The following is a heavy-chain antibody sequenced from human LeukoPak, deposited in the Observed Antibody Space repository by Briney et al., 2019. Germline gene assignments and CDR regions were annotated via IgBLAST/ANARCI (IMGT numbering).Heavy chain of an antibody. D-gene: IGHD1-26*01. CDR2: INPNSGGT. Sequence: ASVKVSCKASGYTFTGYYLHWVRQAPGQGLEWMGWINPNSGGTNYAQKFQGRVTMTRDTSISTVYMELSRLRSDDTAVYYCARDRLWEVGATPYFAYWGQGTLVTVSS. CDR1: GYTFTGYY. CDR3: ARDRLWEVGATPYFAY. J-gene: IGHJ4*02. V-gene: IGHV1-2*02.